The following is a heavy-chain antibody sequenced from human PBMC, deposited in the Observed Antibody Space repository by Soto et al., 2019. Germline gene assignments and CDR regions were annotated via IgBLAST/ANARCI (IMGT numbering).Heavy chain of an antibody. CDR1: GFTFSGSA. J-gene: IGHJ6*02. CDR2: IRSKANSYAT. V-gene: IGHV3-73*01. D-gene: IGHD1-1*01. Sequence: GGSLRLSCAASGFTFSGSAMHWVRQASGKGLEWVGRIRSKANSYATAYAASVKGRFTISRDDSKNTAYLQMNSLKTEDTAVYYCTRNSFSLGTSEGPGKYYYYYYGMDVWGQGTTVTVSS. CDR3: TRNSFSLGTSEGPGKYYYYYYGMDV.